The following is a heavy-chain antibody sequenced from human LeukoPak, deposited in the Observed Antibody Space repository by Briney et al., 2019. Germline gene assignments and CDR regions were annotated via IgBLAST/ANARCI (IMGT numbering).Heavy chain of an antibody. D-gene: IGHD3-22*01. CDR2: IYYSGST. CDR1: GGSISSGDYY. CDR3: ARGGWLLLYYYGMDV. Sequence: SETLSLTCTVSGGSISSGDYYWSWIRQPPGKGLEWIGYIYYSGSTYYNPSLKSRVTISVDTSKNQFSLKLSSVTAADTAVYYCARGGWLLLYYYGMDVWGQGTTVTVSS. J-gene: IGHJ6*02. V-gene: IGHV4-30-4*01.